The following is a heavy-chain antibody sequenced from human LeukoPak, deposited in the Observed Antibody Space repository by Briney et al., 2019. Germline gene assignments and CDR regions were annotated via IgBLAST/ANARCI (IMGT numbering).Heavy chain of an antibody. CDR2: IYHSGST. CDR1: GYSISSGYY. D-gene: IGHD3-22*01. V-gene: IGHV4-38-2*02. Sequence: PSETLSLTCTVSGYSISSGYYWGWIRQPPGKGLEWIGNIYHSGSTYYNPSLKSRVTISVDTSKNQFSLKLSSVTAADTAVYYCAGVSTMIVVVIHNWFDPWGQGTLVTVSS. J-gene: IGHJ5*02. CDR3: AGVSTMIVVVIHNWFDP.